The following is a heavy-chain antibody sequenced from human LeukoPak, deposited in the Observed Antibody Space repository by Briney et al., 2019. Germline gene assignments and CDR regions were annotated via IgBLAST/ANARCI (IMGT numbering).Heavy chain of an antibody. D-gene: IGHD3-3*01. Sequence: SETLSLTCAVYGGSFSGYYWSWIRQPPGKGLEWIGEINHSGSTNYNPSLKSRVTISVDTSKNQFSLKLSSVTAADTAVYYCARGRPYYDFWSGYRPHYYFDYWGQGTLVTVSS. V-gene: IGHV4-34*01. CDR2: INHSGST. CDR3: ARGRPYYDFWSGYRPHYYFDY. CDR1: GGSFSGYY. J-gene: IGHJ4*02.